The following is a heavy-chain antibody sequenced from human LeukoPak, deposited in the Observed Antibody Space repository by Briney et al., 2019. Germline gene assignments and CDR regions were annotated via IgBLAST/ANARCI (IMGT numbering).Heavy chain of an antibody. D-gene: IGHD2/OR15-2a*01. CDR1: GFTFSSYA. V-gene: IGHV3-23*01. Sequence: GGSLRLSCAASGFTFSSYAMSWVRQAPGKGLEWVSAISGSGDSADYADSVKGRFTISRDNSKNTLYLQVNSLRAEDTAVYYCAKDQFNRGVLYFDYWGQGTLVTVSS. CDR3: AKDQFNRGVLYFDY. CDR2: ISGSGDSA. J-gene: IGHJ4*02.